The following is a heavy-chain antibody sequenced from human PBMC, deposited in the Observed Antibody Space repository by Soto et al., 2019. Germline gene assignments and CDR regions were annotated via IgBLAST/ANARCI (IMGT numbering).Heavy chain of an antibody. Sequence: ASVKVSCKASGGTFSSYASSWVRQAPGQGLEWMGGIIPIFGTANYAQKFQGRVTITADESTSTAYMELSSLRSEDTAVYYCARDLNYGDYTFDCWGQGTLVTVSS. V-gene: IGHV1-69*13. J-gene: IGHJ4*02. D-gene: IGHD4-17*01. CDR2: IIPIFGTA. CDR3: ARDLNYGDYTFDC. CDR1: GGTFSSYA.